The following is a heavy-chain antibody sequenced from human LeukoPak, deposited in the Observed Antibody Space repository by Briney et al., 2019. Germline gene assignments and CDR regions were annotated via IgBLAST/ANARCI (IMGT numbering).Heavy chain of an antibody. D-gene: IGHD6-13*01. J-gene: IGHJ5*02. CDR2: IYYGGST. CDR1: GDSISNSRYY. V-gene: IGHV4-39*01. Sequence: SETLSLTCTVSGDSISNSRYYWGWIRQPPGKGLDWIASIYYGGSTFYDPSLKSRVTISVDTSKNQFSLTLSSVTAADTAVYYCARQVLGSSSWYWFDPWGQGTLVTVSS. CDR3: ARQVLGSSSWYWFDP.